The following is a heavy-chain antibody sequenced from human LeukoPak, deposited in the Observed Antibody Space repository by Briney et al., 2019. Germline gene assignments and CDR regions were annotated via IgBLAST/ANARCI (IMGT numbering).Heavy chain of an antibody. D-gene: IGHD6-19*01. CDR2: INPSGGST. CDR3: ARDFVAGTPKYYYYGMDV. J-gene: IGHJ6*02. V-gene: IGHV1-46*01. CDR1: GYTFTSYY. Sequence: ASVKVSCKASGYTFTSYYMHWVRQAPGQGLEWMGIINPSGGSTSYAQKLQGRVTMTTDTSTSTAYMELRSLRSDDTAVYYCARDFVAGTPKYYYYGMDVWGQGTTVTVSS.